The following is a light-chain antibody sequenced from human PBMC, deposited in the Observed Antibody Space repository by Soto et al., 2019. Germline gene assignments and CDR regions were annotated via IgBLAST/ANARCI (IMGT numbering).Light chain of an antibody. CDR3: LQYNSLYT. J-gene: IGKJ2*01. CDR1: QGLSGW. Sequence: IPMTQSPSTLSASVGDRVTITCRASQGLSGWLAWYQQKPGKAPKLLIYKTSSLESGVPSRFSGSGSGTEFTLTIRSLQPDDFATYYCLQYNSLYTFGQGTKLEIK. CDR2: KTS. V-gene: IGKV1-5*03.